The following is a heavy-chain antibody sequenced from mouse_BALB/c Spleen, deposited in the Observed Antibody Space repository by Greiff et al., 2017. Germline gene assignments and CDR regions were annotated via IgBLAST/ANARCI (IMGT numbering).Heavy chain of an antibody. J-gene: IGHJ3*01. D-gene: IGHD2-2*01. CDR1: GFTFSNYW. Sequence: EVKVVESGGGLVQPGGSMKLSCAASGFTFSNYWMNWVRQSPEKGLEWVAEIRLKSNNSATPYAASVKGRFAISRGDYKSSVDLQKNNLRADDIGVKYCSRRGYDGFAYWGQGTLVTVSA. CDR3: SRRGYDGFAY. CDR2: IRLKSNNSAT. V-gene: IGHV6-6*02.